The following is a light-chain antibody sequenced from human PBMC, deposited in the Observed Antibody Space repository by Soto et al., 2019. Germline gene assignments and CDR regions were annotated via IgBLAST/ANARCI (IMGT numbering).Light chain of an antibody. CDR2: DAS. CDR3: QQRSNWPVT. CDR1: QSVSSY. J-gene: IGKJ2*01. V-gene: IGKV3-11*01. Sequence: EIVLTQSPATLSLSPGERATLSCRASQSVSSYLAWYQQKPGQAPRLLIYDASNRATGIPARFSGSGSGTDFPLTIISLEPEDFTVYYCQQRSNWPVTFGQGTKLEIK.